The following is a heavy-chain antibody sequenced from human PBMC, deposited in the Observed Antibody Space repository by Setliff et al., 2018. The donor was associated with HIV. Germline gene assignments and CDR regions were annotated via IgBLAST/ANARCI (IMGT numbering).Heavy chain of an antibody. J-gene: IGHJ4*02. D-gene: IGHD3-3*01. Sequence: SETLSLTCTVSGGSISSSSYYWGWIRQPPGKGLEWIGSIYSSGSTYYNPSLKSRVNISVDTSKNQFSLKLSSVTAADTAVYYCARNKDFWSGSLDYWGQGTLVTVSS. CDR2: IYSSGST. V-gene: IGHV4-39*07. CDR3: ARNKDFWSGSLDY. CDR1: GGSISSSSYY.